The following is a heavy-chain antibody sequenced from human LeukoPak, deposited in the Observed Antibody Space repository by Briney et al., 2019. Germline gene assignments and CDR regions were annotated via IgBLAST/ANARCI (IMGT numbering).Heavy chain of an antibody. CDR3: TSFWSNGVC. Sequence: GGSLRLSCVASGFTLSTYWMNWVRQTPGRGLEWVANIHQDGNDKYYVDSVKGRFSISRDNAKNSLYLEVTSLRVEDTAMYYCTSFWSNGVCWGQGTLVTVSS. D-gene: IGHD2-8*01. J-gene: IGHJ4*02. V-gene: IGHV3-7*01. CDR1: GFTLSTYW. CDR2: IHQDGNDK.